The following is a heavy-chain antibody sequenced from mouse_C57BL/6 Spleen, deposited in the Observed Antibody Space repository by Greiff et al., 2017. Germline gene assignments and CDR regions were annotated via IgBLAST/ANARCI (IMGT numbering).Heavy chain of an antibody. V-gene: IGHV1-76*01. Sequence: QVTLKVSGAELVRPGASVKLSCKASGYTFTDYYINWVKQRPGQGLEWIARIYPGSGNTYYNEKFKGKATLTAEKSSSSAYMQLSSLTSEDSAVYFCARGDYSSRGYFGYWGQGTTLTVSS. CDR2: IYPGSGNT. CDR3: ARGDYSSRGYFGY. CDR1: GYTFTDYY. D-gene: IGHD2-5*01. J-gene: IGHJ2*01.